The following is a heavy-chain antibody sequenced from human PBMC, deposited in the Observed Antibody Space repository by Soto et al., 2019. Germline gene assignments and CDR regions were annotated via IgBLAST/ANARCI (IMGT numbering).Heavy chain of an antibody. D-gene: IGHD5-12*01. V-gene: IGHV3-48*02. Sequence: SLRLSCVASGVTFSTVTMNWVRQAPGKGLEWISYISSNGGTIYYADSVKGRFTISRDNAKSSLYLQMNSLRDEGTAVYYCARDIRGYLHWGQGTLVTVSS. J-gene: IGHJ1*01. CDR1: GVTFSTVT. CDR3: ARDIRGYLH. CDR2: ISSNGGTI.